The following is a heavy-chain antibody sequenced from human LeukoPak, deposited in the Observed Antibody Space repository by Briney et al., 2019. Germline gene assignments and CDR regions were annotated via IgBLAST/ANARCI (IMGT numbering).Heavy chain of an antibody. D-gene: IGHD6-13*01. V-gene: IGHV4-34*01. CDR2: INHSGST. Sequence: SETLSLTCAVYGGSFSGYYWSWIRQPPGKGLEWIGEINHSGSTNYNPSLKSRVTISVDTSKNQFSLKLSSVTAADTAVYYCVRGSIAAADSFDYWGQGTLVTVSS. CDR1: GGSFSGYY. CDR3: VRGSIAAADSFDY. J-gene: IGHJ4*02.